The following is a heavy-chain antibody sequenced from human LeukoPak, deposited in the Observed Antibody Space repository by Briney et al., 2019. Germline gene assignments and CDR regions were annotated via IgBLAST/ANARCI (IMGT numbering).Heavy chain of an antibody. CDR3: ARASGELRSAFDI. D-gene: IGHD1-26*01. V-gene: IGHV4-59*01. CDR2: IYYSGST. Sequence: SETLSLTCTVSGGSISSYYWSWIRQPPGKGLEWIGYIYYSGSTNYNPSLKSRVTISVDTSKNQFSLKLSSVTAADTAVYYCARASGELRSAFDIWGQGTMVTVSS. J-gene: IGHJ3*02. CDR1: GGSISSYY.